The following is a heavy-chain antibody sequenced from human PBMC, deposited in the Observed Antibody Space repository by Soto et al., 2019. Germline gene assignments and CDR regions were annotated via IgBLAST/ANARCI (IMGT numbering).Heavy chain of an antibody. V-gene: IGHV4-39*01. D-gene: IGHD4-17*01. CDR3: ATLPHYGDPKAGF. CDR1: GGSISSSNY. J-gene: IGHJ4*02. Sequence: QLQLQESGPGLVKPSETLSPTCTVSGGSISSSNYWGWIRQPPGKGLEWIGSIHYSGSTYYKSSLKSRVTISVDTSRNQFSLTLTSVTAADTAVYYCATLPHYGDPKAGFWGQGTLVTVSS. CDR2: IHYSGST.